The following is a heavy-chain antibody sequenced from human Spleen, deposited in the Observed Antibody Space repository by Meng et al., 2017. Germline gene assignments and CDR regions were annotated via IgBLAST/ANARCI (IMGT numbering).Heavy chain of an antibody. D-gene: IGHD6-25*01. CDR2: INPKGGDT. CDR1: GYNFPDYY. V-gene: IGHV1-2*06. J-gene: IGHJ4*02. Sequence: QVPLVQSAAEVKKPGASVKVSCKPSGYNFPDYYIHWVRRAPGQGLEWMGRINPKGGDTHYAQKFQARVTMTGDTSISTAYMELSGLRSDDTAMYYCARDEDISAAGKLFGDYWGQGTLVTVSS. CDR3: ARDEDISAAGKLFGDY.